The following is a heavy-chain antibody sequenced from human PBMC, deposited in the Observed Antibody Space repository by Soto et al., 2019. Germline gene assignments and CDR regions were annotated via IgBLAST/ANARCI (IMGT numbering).Heavy chain of an antibody. CDR3: ARGRHYYDNSGSSHSYFDY. J-gene: IGHJ4*02. CDR1: GFTVSSNY. V-gene: IGHV3-53*01. CDR2: IDSGGST. D-gene: IGHD3-22*01. Sequence: GGSLRLSCAASGFTVSSNYMSWVRQAPGKGLEWVSVIDSGGSTYYADSVKGRFTISRDNSKNTLFLQMNSLRAEDTAVYYCARGRHYYDNSGSSHSYFDYWGQGTLVTVSS.